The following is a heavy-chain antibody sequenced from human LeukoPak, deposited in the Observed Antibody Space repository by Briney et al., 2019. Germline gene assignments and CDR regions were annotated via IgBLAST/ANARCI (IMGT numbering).Heavy chain of an antibody. D-gene: IGHD3-3*01. CDR1: GGSISSYY. Sequence: SETLSLTCTVSGGSISSYYWSWIRQPPGKGLEWIGYIYYSGSTNYNPSLKSRVTISVDTSKNQFSLKLSSVTAADTAVYYCARDRGFNDFWSGYYGDYYYYYYMDVWGKGTTVTVSS. CDR3: ARDRGFNDFWSGYYGDYYYYYYMDV. J-gene: IGHJ6*03. V-gene: IGHV4-59*01. CDR2: IYYSGST.